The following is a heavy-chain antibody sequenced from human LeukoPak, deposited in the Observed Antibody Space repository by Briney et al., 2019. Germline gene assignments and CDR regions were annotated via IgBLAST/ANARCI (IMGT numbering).Heavy chain of an antibody. V-gene: IGHV3-7*01. CDR2: IKEDGSE. J-gene: IGHJ4*02. CDR3: VRDRWLGSSANYLDY. CDR1: GFTFSSYW. Sequence: PGGSLRLSCAASGFTFSSYWMNWVRQAPGKGLEWVANIKEDGSEDYVDSVKGRFTISRDNAKNSLYLQMNSLRAEDTAVYYCVRDRWLGSSANYLDYWGRGTLVTVSS. D-gene: IGHD4-23*01.